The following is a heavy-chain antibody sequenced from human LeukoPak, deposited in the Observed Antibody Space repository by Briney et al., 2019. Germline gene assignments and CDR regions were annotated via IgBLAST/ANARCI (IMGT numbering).Heavy chain of an antibody. V-gene: IGHV3-7*01. Sequence: QTGGSLRLSCAASGFTFSSYWMSWVRQAPGKGLEWVANIKQDGSEKYYVDSVKGRFTISRDNSKNTLYLQMNSLRAEDTAVYYCARGPSTYYYDSSGYSPDYWGQGTLVTVSS. CDR2: IKQDGSEK. D-gene: IGHD3-22*01. J-gene: IGHJ4*02. CDR1: GFTFSSYW. CDR3: ARGPSTYYYDSSGYSPDY.